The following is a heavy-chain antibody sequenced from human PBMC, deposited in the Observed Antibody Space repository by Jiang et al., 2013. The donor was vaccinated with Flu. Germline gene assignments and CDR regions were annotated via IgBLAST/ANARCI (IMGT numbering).Heavy chain of an antibody. D-gene: IGHD3-10*01. CDR3: AKGVGWGFGELYD. CDR2: ITNRGDTT. V-gene: IGHV3-23*04. Sequence: QLVESGGGLVQPGGSLRLSCAASGSSFSNYALNWVRQAPGEGLEWISAITNRGDTTYYADSVRGRFTTSRDNSKNTLYLQMNSLRVEDTAVYYCAKGVGWGFGELYDWGQGTMVTVSP. CDR1: GSSFSNYA. J-gene: IGHJ3*01.